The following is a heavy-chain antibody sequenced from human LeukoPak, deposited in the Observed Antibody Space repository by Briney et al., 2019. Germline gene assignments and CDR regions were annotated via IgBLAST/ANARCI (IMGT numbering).Heavy chain of an antibody. Sequence: SETLSLTCTVSGGSISAYSWSWIRPPPGKGLQWIGYISNSGNTNYNPSLTSRVTISVDTSKNQFSLNLNSVTAADTAMYYCARHLRGSGSFSHWGQGTLVTVSS. J-gene: IGHJ4*02. CDR1: GGSISAYS. CDR3: ARHLRGSGSFSH. V-gene: IGHV4-59*08. CDR2: ISNSGNT. D-gene: IGHD3-10*01.